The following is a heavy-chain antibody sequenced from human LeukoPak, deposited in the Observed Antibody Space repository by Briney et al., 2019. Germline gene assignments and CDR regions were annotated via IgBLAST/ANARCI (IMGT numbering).Heavy chain of an antibody. CDR2: ISYDGSDT. Sequence: GGSLRLSCAASGFTLSTYAMHWVRQAPGEGLEWVAVISYDGSDTYYADSVKGRSTISRDSSENTLYLQMTSLRAEDTAVYYCARADFYGSGSHPPGGFDYWGQGTLVTVSS. J-gene: IGHJ4*02. D-gene: IGHD3-10*01. CDR3: ARADFYGSGSHPPGGFDY. V-gene: IGHV3-30*04. CDR1: GFTLSTYA.